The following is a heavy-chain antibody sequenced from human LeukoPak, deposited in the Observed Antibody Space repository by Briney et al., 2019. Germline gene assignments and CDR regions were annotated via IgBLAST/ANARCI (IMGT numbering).Heavy chain of an antibody. V-gene: IGHV4-34*01. J-gene: IGHJ5*02. CDR3: ARGYSRGWYYWFDP. Sequence: SETLSLTCAVYGGSFSGYYWSWIRQPPGKGLEWIGEINHSGSTNYNPSLKSRVTISVDTSKNQFSLKLSSVTAADTAVYYCARGYSRGWYYWFDPWGQGTLVTVSS. CDR2: INHSGST. D-gene: IGHD6-19*01. CDR1: GGSFSGYY.